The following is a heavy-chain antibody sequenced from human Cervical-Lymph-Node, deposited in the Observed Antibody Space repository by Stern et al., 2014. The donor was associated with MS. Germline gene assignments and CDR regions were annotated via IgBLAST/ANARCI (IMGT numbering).Heavy chain of an antibody. CDR1: GGSISTDGYY. J-gene: IGHJ4*02. CDR3: ARDDRGSSWYRFDF. Sequence: QVQLQESGPGVAKPSQTLSLTCTVSGGSISTDGYYWTWIRKHPEKGLEWIGSSNYRGSTYYNPSLKSRVTMSLDTSKNHFSLNLSSVTAADTAIYYCARDDRGSSWYRFDFWGQGTLVTVSS. CDR2: SNYRGST. D-gene: IGHD6-13*01. V-gene: IGHV4-31*03.